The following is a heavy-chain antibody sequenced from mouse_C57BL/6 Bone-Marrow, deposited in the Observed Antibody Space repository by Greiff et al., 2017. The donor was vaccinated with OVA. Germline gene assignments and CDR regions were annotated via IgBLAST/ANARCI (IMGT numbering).Heavy chain of an antibody. Sequence: QVQLQQSGAELARPGASVKLSCKASGYTFTSYGISWVKQRTGQGLEWIGEIYPRSGNTYYNEKFKGKATLTADKSSSTAYMELRSLTSEDSAVYVCARSGLCNSWYFDVWGTGTTVTVSS. D-gene: IGHD2-1*01. V-gene: IGHV1-81*01. CDR3: ARSGLCNSWYFDV. CDR1: GYTFTSYG. CDR2: IYPRSGNT. J-gene: IGHJ1*03.